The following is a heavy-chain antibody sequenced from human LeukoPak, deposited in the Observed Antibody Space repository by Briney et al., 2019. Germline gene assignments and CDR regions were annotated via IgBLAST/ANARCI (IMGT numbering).Heavy chain of an antibody. D-gene: IGHD1-26*01. V-gene: IGHV3-48*02. J-gene: IGHJ4*02. CDR3: ARSGLYSGSYGY. CDR2: ISSSSSTI. Sequence: GGSLRLSCAASGFSFSSYTMNWVRQAPGKGLEWISYISSSSSTIYYADSVRGRFTISSDNAKNSLYLQMNSLRDEDPAVYYCARSGLYSGSYGYWGQGTLVTVSS. CDR1: GFSFSSYT.